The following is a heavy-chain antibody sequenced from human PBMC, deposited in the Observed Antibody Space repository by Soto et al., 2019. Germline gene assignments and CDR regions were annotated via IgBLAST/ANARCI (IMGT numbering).Heavy chain of an antibody. D-gene: IGHD3-16*02. CDR3: AKGPGGSYRVEFDY. J-gene: IGHJ4*02. Sequence: GGSLRLSCAASGFTFSSYGMHWVRQAPGKGLEWVAVISYDGSNKYYADSVKGRFTISRDNSKNTLYLQMNSLRAEDTAVYYCAKGPGGSYRVEFDYWGQGTLVTVSS. CDR1: GFTFSSYG. V-gene: IGHV3-30*18. CDR2: ISYDGSNK.